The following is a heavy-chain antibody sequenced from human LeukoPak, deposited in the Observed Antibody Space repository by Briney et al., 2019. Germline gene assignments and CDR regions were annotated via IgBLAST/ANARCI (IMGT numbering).Heavy chain of an antibody. CDR2: INHSGSA. V-gene: IGHV4-34*01. CDR1: GGSFSSYY. CDR3: ARGLEYDFWSGNYSDGFDK. D-gene: IGHD3-3*01. J-gene: IGHJ3*02. Sequence: SETLSLTCAVYGGSFSSYYWSWIRQPPGKGLEWIGEINHSGSANYNPSLKSRVTMSLDKSKNQCSLQLKSLTAADTAVYYCARGLEYDFWSGNYSDGFDKWGHGTMVTVSP.